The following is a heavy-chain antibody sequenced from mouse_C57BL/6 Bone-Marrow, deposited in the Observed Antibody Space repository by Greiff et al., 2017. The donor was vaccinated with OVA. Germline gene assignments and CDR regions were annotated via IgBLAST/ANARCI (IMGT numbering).Heavy chain of an antibody. D-gene: IGHD2-1*01. J-gene: IGHJ2*01. CDR1: GFTFSNYW. Sequence: EVMLVESGGGLVQPGGSMKLSCVASGFTFSNYWMNWVRQSPEKGLEWVAQIRLKSDNYATHYAESVKGRFTISRDDSKSIVYLQMNNLRAEDTGIYYRTDYGNEDYWGQGTTLTVSS. CDR2: IRLKSDNYAT. V-gene: IGHV6-3*01. CDR3: TDYGNEDY.